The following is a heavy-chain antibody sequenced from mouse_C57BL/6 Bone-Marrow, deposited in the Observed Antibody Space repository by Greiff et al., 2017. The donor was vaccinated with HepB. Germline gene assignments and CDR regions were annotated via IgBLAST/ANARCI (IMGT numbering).Heavy chain of an antibody. CDR1: GYTFTSYG. D-gene: IGHD1-1*01. Sequence: LQESGAELARPGASVKLSCKASGYTFTSYGISWVKQRTGQGLEWIGEIYPRSGNTYYNEKFKGKATLTADKSSSTAYMELRSLTSEDSAVYFCARGYCGSSEVAYWGQGTLVTVSA. J-gene: IGHJ3*01. CDR3: ARGYCGSSEVAY. V-gene: IGHV1-81*01. CDR2: IYPRSGNT.